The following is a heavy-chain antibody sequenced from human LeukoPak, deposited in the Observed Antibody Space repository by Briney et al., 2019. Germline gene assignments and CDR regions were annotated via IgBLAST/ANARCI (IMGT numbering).Heavy chain of an antibody. Sequence: QTGGSLRLSCAASGFVFSTYWMTWVRQAPGKGLECVANINLDGTEERYVDSSLKGRFTISRDNAKNSLYLQMTSLRVEDTAVYYCASGRHDFLHWGQGTLVTVSS. J-gene: IGHJ4*02. CDR2: INLDGTEE. CDR1: GFVFSTYW. D-gene: IGHD3/OR15-3a*01. V-gene: IGHV3-7*01. CDR3: ASGRHDFLH.